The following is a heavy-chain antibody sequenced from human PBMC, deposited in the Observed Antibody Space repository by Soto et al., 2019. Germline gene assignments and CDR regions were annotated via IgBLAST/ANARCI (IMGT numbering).Heavy chain of an antibody. D-gene: IGHD3-10*01. V-gene: IGHV4-30-2*01. CDR3: ARGGITMVRGVIKGMDV. Sequence: SETPSLTCAVSGGSISSGGYSWSWILHPPGKGLEWIGYIYHSGSTYYNPSLKSRVTISVDRSKNQFSLKLSSVTAADTAVYYCARGGITMVRGVIKGMDVWGQGTTVTVSS. CDR1: GGSISSGGYS. CDR2: IYHSGST. J-gene: IGHJ6*02.